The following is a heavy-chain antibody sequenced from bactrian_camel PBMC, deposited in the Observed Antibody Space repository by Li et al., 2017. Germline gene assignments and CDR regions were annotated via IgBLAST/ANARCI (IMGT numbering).Heavy chain of an antibody. J-gene: IGHJ4*01. CDR3: AARQPCRVWLPLSRESVGI. CDR1: GSTYC. CDR2: IGIGADST. D-gene: IGHD2*01. Sequence: DVQLVESGGGSVQAGGSLRLSCAASGSTYCMGWFRQAPGKEREGVAAIGIGADSTYYSDSVKGRFAISQDNVKNVLYLQMDSLQPEDTAMYYCAARQPCRVWLPLSRESVGILGPGDPGHRLL. V-gene: IGHV3S40*01.